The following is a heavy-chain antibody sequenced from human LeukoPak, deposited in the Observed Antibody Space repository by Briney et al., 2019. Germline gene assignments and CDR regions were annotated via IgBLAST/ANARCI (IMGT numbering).Heavy chain of an antibody. J-gene: IGHJ4*02. CDR2: IYYSGST. V-gene: IGHV4-39*01. CDR3: ARQGYGDCIFDY. Sequence: PSETLSLTCTVSGGSISSSSYYWGWIRQPPGKGLEWIGSIYYSGSTYYNPSLKSRVTISVDTSKNQFSLKLSSVTAADTAVYYCARQGYGDCIFDYWGQGTLVTVSS. D-gene: IGHD4-17*01. CDR1: GGSISSSSYY.